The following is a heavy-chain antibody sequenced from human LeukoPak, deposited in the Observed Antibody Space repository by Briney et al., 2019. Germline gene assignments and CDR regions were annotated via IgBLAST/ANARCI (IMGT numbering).Heavy chain of an antibody. Sequence: GVLRLSCAASGFTFSSYSMNWVRQAPGKGLEWVSSISSSSSYIYYADSVKGRFTISRDNAKNSLYPQMNSLRAEDTAVYYCAREADYYYDSSGSFDYWGQGTLVTVSS. CDR3: AREADYYYDSSGSFDY. D-gene: IGHD3-22*01. CDR1: GFTFSSYS. CDR2: ISSSSSYI. V-gene: IGHV3-21*01. J-gene: IGHJ4*02.